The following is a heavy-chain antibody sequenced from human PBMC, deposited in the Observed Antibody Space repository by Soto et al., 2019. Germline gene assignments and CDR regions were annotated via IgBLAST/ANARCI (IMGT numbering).Heavy chain of an antibody. J-gene: IGHJ4*02. CDR2: ISSNGGST. Sequence: PGGSLRLSCAPSGFTFSHYAMHWVRQAPGKGLEYVSAISSNGGSTNYANSVRGRFTISRDNSKNTLYLQMGSLRAEDMAVYYCARVLSGWYGGVDYWGQGTLVTVSS. CDR3: ARVLSGWYGGVDY. D-gene: IGHD6-19*01. V-gene: IGHV3-64*01. CDR1: GFTFSHYA.